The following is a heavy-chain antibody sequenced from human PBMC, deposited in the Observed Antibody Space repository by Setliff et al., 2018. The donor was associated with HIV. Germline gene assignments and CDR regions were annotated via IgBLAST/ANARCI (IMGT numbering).Heavy chain of an antibody. V-gene: IGHV4-59*11. D-gene: IGHD1-7*01. Sequence: PSETLSLTCSVSGATIHYHYWSWIRQAPGKGLEWIGYVDYSGDTGYNPSLQSRVTISRDPSKNQVSLNLNSATAADTAVYYCTRGPGGTVPKPVEAFDVWGQGAVVTVS. CDR3: TRGPGGTVPKPVEAFDV. J-gene: IGHJ3*01. CDR1: GATIHYHY. CDR2: VDYSGDT.